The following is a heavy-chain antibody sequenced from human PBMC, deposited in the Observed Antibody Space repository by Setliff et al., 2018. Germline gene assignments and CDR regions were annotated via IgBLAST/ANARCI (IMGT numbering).Heavy chain of an antibody. D-gene: IGHD2-2*01. J-gene: IGHJ6*03. CDR1: GGTFSSYG. CDR3: VREGVGSRSSTDYRYYMDV. CDR2: TIPMFGTT. V-gene: IGHV1-69*05. Sequence: ASVKVSCKASGGTFSSYGISWVRQAPGQGLEWMGGTIPMFGTTNYARKFQGRVTIITDESTSTAYMQLSSLGSEDTAVYYCVREGVGSRSSTDYRYYMDVWGKGTTVTVSS.